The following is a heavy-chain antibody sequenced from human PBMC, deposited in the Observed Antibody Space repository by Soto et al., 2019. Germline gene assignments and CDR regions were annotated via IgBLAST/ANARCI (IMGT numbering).Heavy chain of an antibody. CDR3: ARHLRVVAAVAEAVGDAFDI. CDR2: IYPGDSDT. Sequence: GESLKISCKGSGYSFTSYWIGWVRQMPGKGLEWMGIIYPGDSDTRYSPSFQGQVTISADKSISTAYLQWSSLKASDTAMYYCARHLRVVAAVAEAVGDAFDIWGQGTMVTVSS. J-gene: IGHJ3*02. D-gene: IGHD6-19*01. CDR1: GYSFTSYW. V-gene: IGHV5-51*01.